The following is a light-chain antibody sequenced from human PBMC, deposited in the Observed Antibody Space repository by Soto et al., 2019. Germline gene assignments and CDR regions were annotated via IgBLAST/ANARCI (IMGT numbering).Light chain of an antibody. J-gene: IGKJ1*01. CDR2: GAS. Sequence: EIVMTQSPATLSVSPGERATLSCRASQSIRTNVAWYQQIPGQAPRLLVYGASTRATGVPARFSGSGSGIDFTLTISSLQSEDSAFYYCQQYFNWPLTWTFGPGTKVDIK. CDR3: QQYFNWPLTWT. CDR1: QSIRTN. V-gene: IGKV3-15*01.